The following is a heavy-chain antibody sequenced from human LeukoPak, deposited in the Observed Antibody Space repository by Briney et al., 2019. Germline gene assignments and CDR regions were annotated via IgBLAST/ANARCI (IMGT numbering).Heavy chain of an antibody. V-gene: IGHV3-23*01. CDR2: ISSSGGST. D-gene: IGHD3-10*01. J-gene: IGHJ4*02. CDR1: GFTFANCA. CDR3: AKSLPGSGSYDY. Sequence: PGGSLRLSCAASGFTFANCAMNWVRQAPGKGLEWVSTISSSGGSTYYADSVKGRFTISRDNSKNTLYLQVNNLRAEDTAIYYCAKSLPGSGSYDYWGQGTLVTVSS.